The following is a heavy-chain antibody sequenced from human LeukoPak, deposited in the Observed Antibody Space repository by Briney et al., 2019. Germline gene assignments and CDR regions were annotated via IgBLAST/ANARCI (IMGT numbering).Heavy chain of an antibody. CDR1: GGSISSYY. J-gene: IGHJ5*02. V-gene: IGHV4-59*12. Sequence: SETLSLTCTVSGGSISSYYWSWIRQPPGKGLEWIGYIYYSGSTYYNPSLKSRVTISVDTSKNQFSLKLSSVTAADTAVYYCARGRGEGRGISMVRGVRAPSYNWFDPWGHGTLVIVSS. D-gene: IGHD3-10*01. CDR2: IYYSGST. CDR3: ARGRGEGRGISMVRGVRAPSYNWFDP.